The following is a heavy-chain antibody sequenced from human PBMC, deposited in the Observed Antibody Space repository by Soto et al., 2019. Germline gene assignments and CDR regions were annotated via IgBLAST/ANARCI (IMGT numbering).Heavy chain of an antibody. CDR2: IIPIFGTA. CDR1: GGTFSSYA. D-gene: IGHD3-3*01. V-gene: IGHV1-69*13. CDR3: ARLRSSGRYYFDY. Sequence: SVKVSCKASGGTFSSYAISWVRQAPGQGLEWMGGIIPIFGTANYAQKFQGRVTITADESTSTAYMELSSLRSEDTAVYYCARLRSSGRYYFDYWGQGTLVTVSS. J-gene: IGHJ4*02.